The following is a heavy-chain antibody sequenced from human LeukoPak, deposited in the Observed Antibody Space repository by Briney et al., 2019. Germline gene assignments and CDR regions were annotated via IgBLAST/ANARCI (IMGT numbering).Heavy chain of an antibody. D-gene: IGHD6-19*01. CDR3: ARDPYISGWYGWFDP. CDR2: ISHDGTNK. CDR1: GFTFNTYG. Sequence: PGRSLRLSCAASGFTFNTYGMYWVRQAPGKGLEWVTFISHDGTNKYYGDSVKGRFTISRDNSENTLYLQMNSLRVEDTAVYYCARDPYISGWYGWFDPWGQGTLVTVSS. J-gene: IGHJ5*02. V-gene: IGHV3-33*01.